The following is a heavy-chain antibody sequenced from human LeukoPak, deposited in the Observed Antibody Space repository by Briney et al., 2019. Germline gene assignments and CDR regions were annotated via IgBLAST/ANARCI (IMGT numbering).Heavy chain of an antibody. V-gene: IGHV4-59*12. CDR2: IYYSGST. Sequence: SETLSLTCTVSGGSISSYYWSWIRQPPGKGLEWIGYIYYSGSTNYNPSLKSRVTISVDTSKNQFSLKLSSVTAADTAVYYCARVGYCSGGSCYTLIPPGYYYMDVWGKGTTVTVSS. CDR1: GGSISSYY. CDR3: ARVGYCSGGSCYTLIPPGYYYMDV. D-gene: IGHD2-15*01. J-gene: IGHJ6*03.